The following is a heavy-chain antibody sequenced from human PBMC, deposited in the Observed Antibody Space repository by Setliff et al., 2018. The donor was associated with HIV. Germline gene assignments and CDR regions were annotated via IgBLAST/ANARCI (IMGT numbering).Heavy chain of an antibody. CDR3: ARDPGMIAARFTIDTFDI. Sequence: ASVKVSCKASGYTFTGSYVHWVRQAPGQGLEWMGWISAYIGNTNYAQSFQDRVAMTTDTSTSTAYMDLRSLRFDDTAVYYCARDPGMIAARFTIDTFDIWGQGTMVTVSS. V-gene: IGHV1-18*04. CDR1: GYTFTGSY. CDR2: ISAYIGNT. J-gene: IGHJ3*02. D-gene: IGHD6-6*01.